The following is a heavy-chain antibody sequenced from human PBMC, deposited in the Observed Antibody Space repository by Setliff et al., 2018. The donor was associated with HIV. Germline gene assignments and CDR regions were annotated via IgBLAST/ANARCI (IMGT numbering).Heavy chain of an antibody. Sequence: GGSLRLSCAASGFTFTSYWMIWVRQAPGKGLEWVSSLSGSGGSTYYADSVKGRFTISRDNSKYTLYLRMNSLRAEDTAVYYCAKSGTYGSGSSYEYNWLDPWGQGTLVTVSS. J-gene: IGHJ5*02. CDR3: AKSGTYGSGSSYEYNWLDP. V-gene: IGHV3-23*01. CDR1: GFTFTSYW. CDR2: LSGSGGST. D-gene: IGHD3-10*01.